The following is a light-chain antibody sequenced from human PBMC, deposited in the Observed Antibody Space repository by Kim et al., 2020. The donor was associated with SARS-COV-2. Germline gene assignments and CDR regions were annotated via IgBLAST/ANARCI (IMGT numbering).Light chain of an antibody. V-gene: IGKV1-9*01. J-gene: IGKJ5*01. CDR1: QGISNS. Sequence: ASVGDRCTVTCRASQGISNSLAWYLQKPGKAPKLLIYGAPTLQSGVSSRFSGSGSGTDFTLTISSLQPEDFAAYYCQQLDSYPITFGRGTRLEIK. CDR3: QQLDSYPIT. CDR2: GAP.